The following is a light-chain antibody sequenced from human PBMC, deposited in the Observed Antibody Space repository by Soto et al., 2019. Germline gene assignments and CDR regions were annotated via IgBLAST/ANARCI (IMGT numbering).Light chain of an antibody. CDR3: SSLATSFTYV. CDR1: SSDVGAYNY. J-gene: IGLJ1*01. Sequence: QSVLTQPASVSGSPGQSVAISCTGTSSDVGAYNYISWYQQHPGKAPKLLLSEVSNRPSGVSDRFSGFKSGNTASLTISGLQSEDEADYYCSSLATSFTYVFGTGNKVTVL. CDR2: EVS. V-gene: IGLV2-14*01.